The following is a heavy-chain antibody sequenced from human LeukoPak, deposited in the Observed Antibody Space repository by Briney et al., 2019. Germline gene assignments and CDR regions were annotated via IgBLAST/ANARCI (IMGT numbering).Heavy chain of an antibody. CDR1: GGSISSYY. Sequence: SETLSLTCTVSGGSISSYYWSWIRQPPGKGLEWIGYIYYSGSTNYNPSLKSRVTISVDTSKNQFSLKLSSVTAADTAVYYCARKLYDYFDYWGQGTLVTVFS. D-gene: IGHD2-2*02. CDR2: IYYSGST. CDR3: ARKLYDYFDY. J-gene: IGHJ4*02. V-gene: IGHV4-59*01.